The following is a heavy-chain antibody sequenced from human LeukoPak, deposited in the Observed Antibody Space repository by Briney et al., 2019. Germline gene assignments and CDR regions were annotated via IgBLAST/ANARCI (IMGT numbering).Heavy chain of an antibody. CDR2: ISAYNGNT. CDR1: GYTFTSYG. J-gene: IGHJ6*02. V-gene: IGHV1-18*01. D-gene: IGHD3-10*02. CDR3: ARCSGAYSNYYYYGMDV. Sequence: VASVKVSCKASGYTFTSYGISWVRQAPGQGLEWMGWISAYNGNTNYAQKLQGRVTMTTDTSTSTAYMELRSLRSDDTAVYYCARCSGAYSNYYYYGMDVWGLGTTVTVSS.